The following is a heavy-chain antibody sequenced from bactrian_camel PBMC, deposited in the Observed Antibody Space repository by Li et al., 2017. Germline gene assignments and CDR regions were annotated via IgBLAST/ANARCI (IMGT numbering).Heavy chain of an antibody. CDR2: LYFGSGVT. Sequence: DVQLVESGGGSVQAGGSLTLSCTVSGTTDSTYSMGWVRQRPGQDREGVTVLYFGSGVTYYDDTVEGRFTISAGDAKNTVNLQMDHLRPEDTAMYYCAAKRVGGICLTPAIGYNSWGQGTQVTVS. CDR3: AAKRVGGICLTPAIGYNS. V-gene: IGHV3S40*01. D-gene: IGHD5*01. J-gene: IGHJ4*01. CDR1: GTTDSTYS.